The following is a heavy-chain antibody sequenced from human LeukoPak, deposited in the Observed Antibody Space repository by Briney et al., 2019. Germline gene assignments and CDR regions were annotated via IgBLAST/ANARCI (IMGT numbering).Heavy chain of an antibody. J-gene: IGHJ4*02. V-gene: IGHV3-21*01. CDR3: ARDSSAYYYDSSGSDFDY. D-gene: IGHD3-22*01. CDR1: GVTFSSSS. CDR2: ISSSSSYI. Sequence: PGGSLRLSCAASGVTFSSSSMNWVRQAPGKGLEWVSSISSSSSYIYYADSVKGRFTISRDNAKNSLYLQMNSLRAEDTAVYYCARDSSAYYYDSSGSDFDYWGQGTLATVSS.